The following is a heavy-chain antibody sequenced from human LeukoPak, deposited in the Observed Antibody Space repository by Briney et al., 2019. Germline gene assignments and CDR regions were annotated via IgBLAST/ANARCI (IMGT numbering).Heavy chain of an antibody. D-gene: IGHD2-15*01. J-gene: IGHJ4*02. CDR3: AKAGWVSNADVVL. CDR1: GFTFSSYA. CDR2: LRGNGDT. V-gene: IGHV3-23*01. Sequence: PGGPLRLSCAASGFTFSSYAMSWVREAPARGLEWVSSLRGNGDTFYADPVKGRFTLSRDESRNTVYLQLNNLRVEDTAVYYCAKAGWVSNADVVLWGQGTVVTVSS.